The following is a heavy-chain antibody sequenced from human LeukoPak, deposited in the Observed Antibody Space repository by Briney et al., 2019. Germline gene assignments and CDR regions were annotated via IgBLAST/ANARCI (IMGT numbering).Heavy chain of an antibody. CDR1: VFTFTNSA. CDR2: IVVGSGNT. CDR3: AAGGSSSWYLMEH. Sequence: GTSVKVSCKASVFTFTNSAVQWVRQARGQRLEWIGWIVVGSGNTNYAQKFQERVTITRDMSTSTAYMELSSLRSEDTAVYYCAAGGSSSWYLMEHWGQGTLVTVSS. D-gene: IGHD6-13*01. J-gene: IGHJ1*01. V-gene: IGHV1-58*01.